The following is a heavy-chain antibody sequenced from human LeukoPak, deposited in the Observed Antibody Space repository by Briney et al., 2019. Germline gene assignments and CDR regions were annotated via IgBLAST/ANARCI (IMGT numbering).Heavy chain of an antibody. V-gene: IGHV3-43D*03. CDR3: AKGAMVRGARQYYYMDV. CDR1: GFTFDDYA. D-gene: IGHD3-10*01. Sequence: GRSLRLFPAASGFTFDDYALHWVPQAPGKGLEWVSLISWDGGSTYYADSVKGRFTISRDNSKNSLYLQMNSLRAEDTALYYCAKGAMVRGARQYYYMDVWGKGTTVTVSS. CDR2: ISWDGGST. J-gene: IGHJ6*03.